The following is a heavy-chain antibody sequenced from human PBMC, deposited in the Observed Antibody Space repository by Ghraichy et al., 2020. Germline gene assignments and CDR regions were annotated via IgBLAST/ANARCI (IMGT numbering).Heavy chain of an antibody. J-gene: IGHJ5*02. CDR1: GGSISSGGYY. D-gene: IGHD2-2*03. CDR2: IYYSGST. V-gene: IGHV4-31*03. CDR3: ARGLGIVVVPAARGYNWFDP. Sequence: LSLTCTVSGGSISSGGYYWSWIRQHPGKGLEWIGYIYYSGSTYYNPSLKSRVTISVDTSKNQFSLKLSSVTAADTAVYYCARGLGIVVVPAARGYNWFDPWGQGTLVTVSS.